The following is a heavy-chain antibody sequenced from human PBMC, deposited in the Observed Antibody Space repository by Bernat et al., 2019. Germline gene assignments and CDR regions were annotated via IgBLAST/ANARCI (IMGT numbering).Heavy chain of an antibody. Sequence: QVQLVQSGAEVKKPGASVKVSCKASGYIFSSYTMHWVRQAPGQRPEWMGWITAGNGNTKYSQHFQDRVTITGDTSTSIAYMELSSLKSEDTAVYYCARGAGGYGSGGRWYRGDFDHWGQGTLVTVSS. V-gene: IGHV1-3*01. D-gene: IGHD2-15*01. J-gene: IGHJ4*02. CDR2: ITAGNGNT. CDR3: ARGAGGYGSGGRWYRGDFDH. CDR1: GYIFSSYT.